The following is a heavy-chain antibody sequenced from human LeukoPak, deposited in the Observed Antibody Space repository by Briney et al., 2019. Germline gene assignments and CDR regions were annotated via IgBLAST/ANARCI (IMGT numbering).Heavy chain of an antibody. CDR2: IIPLFTTT. CDR3: AAFLRYSGYDRAFDV. J-gene: IGHJ3*01. Sequence: SVTVSYTASGDTFSIYAVSWVRQAPGQGLEWMGTIIPLFTTTDYAQKFQGRVTITADESTGTVYMELSSLKSEDTAVYYCAAFLRYSGYDRAFDVWGHGTMVTVSS. V-gene: IGHV1-69*13. CDR1: GDTFSIYA. D-gene: IGHD5-12*01.